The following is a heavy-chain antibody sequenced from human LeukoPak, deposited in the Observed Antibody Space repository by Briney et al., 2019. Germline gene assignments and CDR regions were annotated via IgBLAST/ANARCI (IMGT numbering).Heavy chain of an antibody. CDR3: TSDPKWDW. V-gene: IGHV3-15*07. Sequence: GRSLRLSCAASGFTFSSYAMHWVRQAPGKGLEWVGRIKSKGDGGTTDYAAPVKGRFTISRDDLKNTLYLDMDSLKTEDTAVYYCTSDPKWDWWGRGTLVTVSS. D-gene: IGHD1-26*01. CDR2: IKSKGDGGTT. CDR1: GFTFSSYA. J-gene: IGHJ4*02.